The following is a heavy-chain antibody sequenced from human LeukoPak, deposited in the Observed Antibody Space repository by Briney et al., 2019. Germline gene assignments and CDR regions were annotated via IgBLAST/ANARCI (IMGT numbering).Heavy chain of an antibody. CDR2: IYSGGGT. Sequence: GGSLRLSCAASGFTVSNNYMSWVRQAPGKGLEWVSVIYSGGGTFYSDSVKGRFTISRDYSKNTLYLQMNSLRADDTAVYYCVRHNNGPAFWGQGTLATVSS. D-gene: IGHD1-14*01. CDR3: VRHNNGPAF. V-gene: IGHV3-53*01. J-gene: IGHJ4*02. CDR1: GFTVSNNY.